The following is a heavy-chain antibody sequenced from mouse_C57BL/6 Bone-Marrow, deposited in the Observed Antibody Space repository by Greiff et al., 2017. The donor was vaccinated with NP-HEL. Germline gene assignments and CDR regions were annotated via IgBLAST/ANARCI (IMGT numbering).Heavy chain of an antibody. V-gene: IGHV5-4*01. J-gene: IGHJ3*01. CDR3: ARDLPAQALY. CDR2: ISDGGSYT. CDR1: GFTFSSYA. D-gene: IGHD3-2*02. Sequence: DVKLVESGGGLVKPGGSLKLSCAASGFTFSSYAMSWVRQTPEKRLEWVATISDGGSYTYYPDNVKGRFTISRDNAKNNLYLQMSHLKSEDTAMYYCARDLPAQALYWGQGTLVTVSA.